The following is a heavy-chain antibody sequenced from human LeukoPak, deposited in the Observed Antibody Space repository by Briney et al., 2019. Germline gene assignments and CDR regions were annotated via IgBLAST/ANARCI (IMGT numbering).Heavy chain of an antibody. J-gene: IGHJ4*02. CDR1: GFTFSDYW. Sequence: GGSLRLSCAASGFTFSDYWLDWVRQAPGKGLEWLGNIKEDGTYINYFESVKGRFTISRDNSKNTLYLQMNSLRAEDTAVYYCAKGYSGYDLDYWGQGTLVTVSS. CDR3: AKGYSGYDLDY. D-gene: IGHD5-12*01. V-gene: IGHV3-7*01. CDR2: IKEDGTYI.